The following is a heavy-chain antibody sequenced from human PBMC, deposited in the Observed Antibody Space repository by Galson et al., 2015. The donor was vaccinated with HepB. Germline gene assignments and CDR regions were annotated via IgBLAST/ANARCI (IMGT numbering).Heavy chain of an antibody. Sequence: SLRLSCAASGFTFSTQAMHWVRQAPGKGLEWISVISSDEKNIYYADSVKGRFTISRDNSKNTLYLQMNNLRTEDAAIYYCARDLRKLRYFDYWGQETLVTVSS. CDR2: ISSDEKNI. CDR3: ARDLRKLRYFDY. CDR1: GFTFSTQA. J-gene: IGHJ4*02. V-gene: IGHV3-30*04. D-gene: IGHD2-15*01.